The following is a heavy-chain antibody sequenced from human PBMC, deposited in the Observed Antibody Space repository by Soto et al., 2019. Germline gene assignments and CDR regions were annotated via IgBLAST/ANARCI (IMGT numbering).Heavy chain of an antibody. Sequence: LETLSLPCTVSGGSISSYYWSWIRQPTGKGPEWVGRIYTSGSTSYNPSLKSRVTMSVDTSKNQFSLKLGSVTAADTTMYYCTTRPTRTYYYYGMDVSGQGTMVTVSS. CDR2: IYTSGST. J-gene: IGHJ6*02. V-gene: IGHV4-4*07. CDR3: TTRPTRTYYYYGMDV. D-gene: IGHD4-17*01. CDR1: GGSISSYY.